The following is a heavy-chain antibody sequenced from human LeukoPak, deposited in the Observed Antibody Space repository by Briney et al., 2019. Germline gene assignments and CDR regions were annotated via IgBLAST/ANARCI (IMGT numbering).Heavy chain of an antibody. CDR1: GGSISSGGYY. CDR3: ARSPGYSSSRQFDY. J-gene: IGHJ4*02. V-gene: IGHV4-31*03. CDR2: IYYSGST. Sequence: PSQTLSLTCTVSGGSISSGGYYWIRIPQHPGKDLVWIGYIYYSGSTYYNPSIKSRVTISVDTSKNQFSLKLSTVTAADTAVYYCARSPGYSSSRQFDYWGQGTLVTVSS. D-gene: IGHD6-13*01.